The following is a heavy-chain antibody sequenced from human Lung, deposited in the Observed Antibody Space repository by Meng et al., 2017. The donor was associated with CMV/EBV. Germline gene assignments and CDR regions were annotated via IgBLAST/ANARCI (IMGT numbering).Heavy chain of an antibody. Sequence: ASVKVSCKPSGYTFTTHPISWVRQAPGQGLEWMGWISAYNGYTDYTQKFQGRVTMTTDSSTTTAYIELRRLRSDDTAVYYCARGGPPPATTRVVISPYFFNYYALDVWGQGTTVTVSS. CDR1: GYTFTTHP. CDR3: ARGGPPPATTRVVISPYFFNYYALDV. J-gene: IGHJ6*02. V-gene: IGHV1-18*04. D-gene: IGHD4-23*01. CDR2: ISAYNGYT.